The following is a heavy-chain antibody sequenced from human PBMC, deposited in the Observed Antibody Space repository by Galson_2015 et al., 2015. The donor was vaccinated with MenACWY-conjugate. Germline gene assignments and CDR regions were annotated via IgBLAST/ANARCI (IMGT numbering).Heavy chain of an antibody. CDR2: IHPDGSLT. Sequence: SLRLSCAASGFIFNNYWMYWVRQAPGKGLVWVSQIHPDGSLTTYADSVKGRFTMSRDNAKDTLYLQMNSLRAEDTAVYYCARDRHCSGTDCWGQGTLATVSS. V-gene: IGHV3-74*03. D-gene: IGHD2-2*01. CDR1: GFIFNNYW. J-gene: IGHJ4*02. CDR3: ARDRHCSGTDC.